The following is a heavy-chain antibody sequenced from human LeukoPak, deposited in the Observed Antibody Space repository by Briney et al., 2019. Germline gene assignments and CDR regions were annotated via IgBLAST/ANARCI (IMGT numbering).Heavy chain of an antibody. CDR1: GGFISSSSYY. Sequence: SETLSLTCTVSGGFISSSSYYWGWIRQPPGKGLEWIGSIFYSGNTYYNPSLKSRVTISVDTSKNQSSLRLSSVTAADTAVYYCARHGSIAGASFQRWGQGTLVTVSS. V-gene: IGHV4-39*01. D-gene: IGHD1-26*01. CDR2: IFYSGNT. J-gene: IGHJ1*01. CDR3: ARHGSIAGASFQR.